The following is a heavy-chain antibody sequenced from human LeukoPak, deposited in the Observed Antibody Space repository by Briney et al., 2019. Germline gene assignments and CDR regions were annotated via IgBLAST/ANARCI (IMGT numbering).Heavy chain of an antibody. Sequence: ASVKVSCKASGYTFTSYDINWVRQATGQGLEWMGWMSPNSGKTGYAQKFQGRVTTTRSTSISTAYMELSSLRSEDTAVYYCARYYGDYGTLFDYWGQGTLVTVSS. CDR2: MSPNSGKT. V-gene: IGHV1-8*01. D-gene: IGHD4-17*01. CDR3: ARYYGDYGTLFDY. J-gene: IGHJ4*02. CDR1: GYTFTSYD.